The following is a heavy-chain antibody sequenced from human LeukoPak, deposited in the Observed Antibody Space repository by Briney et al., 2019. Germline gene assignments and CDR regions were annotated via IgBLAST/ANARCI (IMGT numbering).Heavy chain of an antibody. CDR2: IYSGGST. J-gene: IGHJ6*02. D-gene: IGHD6-19*01. V-gene: IGHV3-53*01. CDR3: ARDHAWLDYYYYYGMDV. Sequence: GGSLRLSCAASGFTVSSNYMSWVRQAPGKGLEWVSVIYSGGSTYYADSVKGRFTISRDNSKNTLYLQMNSLRAEDTAVYYCARDHAWLDYYYYYGMDVWGQGTTVTVSS. CDR1: GFTVSSNY.